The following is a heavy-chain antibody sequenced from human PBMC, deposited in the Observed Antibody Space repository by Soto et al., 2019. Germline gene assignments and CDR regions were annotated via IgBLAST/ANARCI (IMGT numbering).Heavy chain of an antibody. D-gene: IGHD6-19*01. CDR1: GFTFSSYS. CDR3: ARSSPYSSGWYPWGDSDADFDY. V-gene: IGHV3-21*01. J-gene: IGHJ4*02. Sequence: EVQLVESGGGLVKPGGSLRLSCAASGFTFSSYSMNWVRQAPGKGLEWVSSISSSSSYIYYADSVKGRFTISRDNAKNSLYLQMNSLRAEDTAVYYCARSSPYSSGWYPWGDSDADFDYWGQGTLVTVSS. CDR2: ISSSSSYI.